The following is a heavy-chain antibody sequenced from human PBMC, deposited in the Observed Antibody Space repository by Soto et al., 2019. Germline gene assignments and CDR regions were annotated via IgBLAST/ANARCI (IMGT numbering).Heavy chain of an antibody. D-gene: IGHD3-3*01. V-gene: IGHV4-59*01. CDR2: IYYSGST. Sequence: SETLSLTCTVSGGSISSYYWSWIRQPPGKGLEWIGYIYYSGSTNYNPSLKSRVTISVDTSKNQFSLKLSSVTAADTTVYYCARGGILRFYSSWFDPWGQRTPVTVSS. CDR3: ARGGILRFYSSWFDP. CDR1: GGSISSYY. J-gene: IGHJ5*02.